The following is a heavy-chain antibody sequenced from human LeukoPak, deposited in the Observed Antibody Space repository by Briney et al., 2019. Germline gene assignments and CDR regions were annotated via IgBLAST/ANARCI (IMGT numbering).Heavy chain of an antibody. CDR1: GGSISSSSYY. CDR2: IYYSGST. CDR3: ARIDDYSNVYYYYYMDV. D-gene: IGHD4-11*01. V-gene: IGHV4-39*07. Sequence: SETLSLTCTVSGGSISSSSYYWGWIRQPPGKGLEWIGSIYYSGSTYYNPSLKSRVIISVDTSKNQFSLKLSSVTAADTAVYYCARIDDYSNVYYYYYMDVWGKGTRSPSP. J-gene: IGHJ6*03.